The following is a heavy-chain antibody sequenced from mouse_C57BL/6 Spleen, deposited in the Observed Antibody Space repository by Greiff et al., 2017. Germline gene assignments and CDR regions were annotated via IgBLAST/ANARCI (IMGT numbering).Heavy chain of an antibody. CDR1: GYTFTDYN. CDR3: AREGLYGNYYPHYFDY. J-gene: IGHJ2*01. Sequence: EVKLVESGPELVKPGASVKMSCKASGYTFTDYNMHWVKQSHGKSLEWIGYINPNNGGTSYNQKFKGKATLTVNKSSSTAYMELRSLTSEDSAVYYCAREGLYGNYYPHYFDYWGQGTTLTVSS. D-gene: IGHD2-1*01. CDR2: INPNNGGT. V-gene: IGHV1-22*01.